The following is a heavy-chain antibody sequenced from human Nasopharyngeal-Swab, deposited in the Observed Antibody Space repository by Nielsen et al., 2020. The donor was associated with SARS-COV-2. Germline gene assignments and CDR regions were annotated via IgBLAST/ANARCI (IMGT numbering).Heavy chain of an antibody. V-gene: IGHV3-33*08. CDR3: TTDLGGYDFWSGYLGGDAFDI. D-gene: IGHD3-3*01. CDR1: GFTFSSYG. CDR2: IWYDGSNK. J-gene: IGHJ3*02. Sequence: GESLKISCAASGFTFSSYGMHWVRQAPGKGLEWVAVIWYDGSNKYYADSVKGRFTISRDNSKNTLYLQMNSLKTEDTAVYYCTTDLGGYDFWSGYLGGDAFDIWGQGTMVTVSS.